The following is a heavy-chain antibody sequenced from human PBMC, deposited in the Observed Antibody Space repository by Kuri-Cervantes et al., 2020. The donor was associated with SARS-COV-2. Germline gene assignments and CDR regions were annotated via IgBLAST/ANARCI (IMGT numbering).Heavy chain of an antibody. V-gene: IGHV1-24*01. CDR3: ATTSLFYDSSGYGWFDP. D-gene: IGHD3-22*01. J-gene: IGHJ5*02. CDR2: FDPEDGET. Sequence: ASVKVSCKVSGYTLTELSMHWVRQAPGKGLEWMGGFDPEDGETIYAQKFQGRVTMTEDTSTDTAYMELSSLRSGDTAVYYCATTSLFYDSSGYGWFDPWGQGTLVTVSS. CDR1: GYTLTELS.